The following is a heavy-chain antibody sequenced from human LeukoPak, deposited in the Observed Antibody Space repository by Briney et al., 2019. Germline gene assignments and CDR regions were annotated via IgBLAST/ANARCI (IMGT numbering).Heavy chain of an antibody. CDR3: ARVSEQQLVLDY. J-gene: IGHJ4*02. CDR2: IYYSGST. Sequence: SETLSLTCTVSGGSISSYYWSWIRQPPGKGLEWIGYIYYSGSTNYNPSLKSRVTISVDTSKNQFSLKLSSVTAADTAVYYCARVSEQQLVLDYWGQGTLVTVSS. D-gene: IGHD6-13*01. V-gene: IGHV4-59*01. CDR1: GGSISSYY.